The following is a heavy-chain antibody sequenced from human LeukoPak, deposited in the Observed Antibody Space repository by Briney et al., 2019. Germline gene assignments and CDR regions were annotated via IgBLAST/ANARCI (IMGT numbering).Heavy chain of an antibody. D-gene: IGHD5-18*01. Sequence: SQTLSLTCAISGDSLSNNNVAWNWIRQSPSRGLEWLGRTYYRSKWNTDYAVSVKSRITINSDTSKNQFSLQLNSVPPEDTAVYYCARGCYSSFDYWDQGTLVTVSS. V-gene: IGHV6-1*01. CDR1: GDSLSNNNVA. CDR3: ARGCYSSFDY. J-gene: IGHJ4*02. CDR2: TYYRSKWNT.